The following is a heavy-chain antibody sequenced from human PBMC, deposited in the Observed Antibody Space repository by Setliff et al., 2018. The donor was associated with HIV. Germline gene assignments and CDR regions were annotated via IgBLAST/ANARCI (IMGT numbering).Heavy chain of an antibody. V-gene: IGHV1-69*05. CDR3: ARDFGGYCSSMSCPGLFDP. D-gene: IGHD2-2*01. CDR1: GGTFSSYA. CDR2: IIPISGTV. J-gene: IGHJ5*02. Sequence: SVKVSCKASGGTFSSYAISWVRQAPGQGLEWMGGIIPISGTVNYAQKFGGRVTITTHESTSTAYMELSSLRSEDTAVYYCARDFGGYCSSMSCPGLFDPWGQGTLVTVSS.